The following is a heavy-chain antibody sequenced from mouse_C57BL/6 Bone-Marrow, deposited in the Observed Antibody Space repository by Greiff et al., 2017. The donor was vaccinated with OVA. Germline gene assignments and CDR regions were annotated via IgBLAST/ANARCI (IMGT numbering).Heavy chain of an antibody. V-gene: IGHV14-2*01. Sequence: VQLKESGAELVKPGASVKLSCTASGFNIKDYYMHWVKQRTEQGLEWIGRIDPEDGETKYAPKFQGKATITADTSSNTAYLQLSSLTSEDTAVYYCAEFITTVVATRYWYFDVWGTGTTVTVSS. D-gene: IGHD1-1*01. J-gene: IGHJ1*03. CDR1: GFNIKDYY. CDR3: AEFITTVVATRYWYFDV. CDR2: IDPEDGET.